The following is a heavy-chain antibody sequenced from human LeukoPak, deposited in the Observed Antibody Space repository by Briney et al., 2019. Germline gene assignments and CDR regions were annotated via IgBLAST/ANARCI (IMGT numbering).Heavy chain of an antibody. Sequence: PGGSLRLSCTASGFTFDDYGMSWVRQAPGKGLEWVSGINWNGGSTGYADSVKGRFTISRDNAKNSLYLQMNSLRAEDTALYHCARVVDYGDYGTKVYYYYYYMDVWGKGTTVTVSS. CDR2: INWNGGST. V-gene: IGHV3-20*01. D-gene: IGHD4-17*01. CDR3: ARVVDYGDYGTKVYYYYYYMDV. CDR1: GFTFDDYG. J-gene: IGHJ6*03.